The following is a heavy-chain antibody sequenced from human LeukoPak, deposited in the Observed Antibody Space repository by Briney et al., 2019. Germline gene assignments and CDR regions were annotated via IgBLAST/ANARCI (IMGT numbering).Heavy chain of an antibody. CDR1: GGSISSGSYY. V-gene: IGHV4-61*02. J-gene: IGHJ4*02. D-gene: IGHD6-13*01. CDR2: IYTSGST. CDR3: ARDGGMGIAATGVDY. Sequence: SQTLSLTCTVSGGSISSGSYYWSWIRQPAGKGLEWIGRIYTSGSTNYNPSLKSRVTISVDKSKNQFSLKLSSVTAADTAVYYCARDGGMGIAATGVDYWGQGTLVTVSS.